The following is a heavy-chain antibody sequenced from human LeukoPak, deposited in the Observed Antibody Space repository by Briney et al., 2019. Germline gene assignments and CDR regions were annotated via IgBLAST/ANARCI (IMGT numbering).Heavy chain of an antibody. Sequence: GASVKVSCKASGGTFSSYAISWVRQAPGQGLEWMGGIIPIFGTANYAQKFQGRVTITADESTSTAYMELSSLRSEDTAVYYCARGPMVRGVIIGFNYWGQGTLVTVSS. CDR2: IIPIFGTA. J-gene: IGHJ4*02. CDR3: ARGPMVRGVIIGFNY. D-gene: IGHD3-10*01. CDR1: GGTFSSYA. V-gene: IGHV1-69*13.